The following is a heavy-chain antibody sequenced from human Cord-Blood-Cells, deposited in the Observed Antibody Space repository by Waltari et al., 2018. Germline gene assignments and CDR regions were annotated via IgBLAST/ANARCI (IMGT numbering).Heavy chain of an antibody. Sequence: QVQLVESGGGVVQPGRSLRLSCAASGFTFSSYAMHWVRQAPGKGLEWVAVISYEGSNKYYADSVKGRFTISRDNSKNTLYLQMNSLRAEDTAVYYCARDSRSGGMDVWGQGTTVTVSS. J-gene: IGHJ6*02. V-gene: IGHV3-30-3*01. CDR3: ARDSRSGGMDV. CDR1: GFTFSSYA. CDR2: ISYEGSNK.